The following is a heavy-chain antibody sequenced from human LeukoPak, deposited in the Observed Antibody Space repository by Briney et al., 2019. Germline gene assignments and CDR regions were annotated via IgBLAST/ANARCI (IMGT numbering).Heavy chain of an antibody. D-gene: IGHD3-3*01. J-gene: IGHJ3*02. CDR3: ARGTYHDFWSGYSDAFDI. Sequence: PSETLSLTCTVSGGSISSGGYYWSWIRQPPGKGLEWIGYIYYSGSTNYNPSLKSRVTISVDTSKNQFSLKLSSVTAADTAVYYCARGTYHDFWSGYSDAFDIWGQGTMVTVSS. CDR2: IYYSGST. CDR1: GGSISSGGYY. V-gene: IGHV4-61*08.